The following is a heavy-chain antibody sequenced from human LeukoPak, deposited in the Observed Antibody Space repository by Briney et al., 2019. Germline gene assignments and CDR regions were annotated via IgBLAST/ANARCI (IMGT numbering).Heavy chain of an antibody. CDR1: GYTFTSYA. CDR2: INTNTGNP. Sequence: ASVKVSCEASGYTFTSYAMNWVRQAPGQGLEWMGWINTNTGNPTYAQGFTGRFVFSLDTSVSTAYLQISSLKAEDTAVYYCARDPPSPVDTAIEGDYWGQGTLVTVSS. CDR3: ARDPPSPVDTAIEGDY. J-gene: IGHJ4*02. V-gene: IGHV7-4-1*02. D-gene: IGHD5-18*01.